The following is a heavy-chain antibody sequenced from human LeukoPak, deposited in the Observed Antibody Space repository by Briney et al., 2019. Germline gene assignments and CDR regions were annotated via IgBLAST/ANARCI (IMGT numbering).Heavy chain of an antibody. D-gene: IGHD2-15*01. CDR2: ISSSSSYI. J-gene: IGHJ4*02. CDR1: GGSISSSS. Sequence: ETLSLTCTVSGGSISSSSYYWGWIRQPPGKGLEWVSSISSSSSYIYYADSVKGRFTISRDNAKNSLYLQMNSLRAEDTAVYYCARDATSDYWGQGTLVTVSS. V-gene: IGHV3-21*01. CDR3: ARDATSDY.